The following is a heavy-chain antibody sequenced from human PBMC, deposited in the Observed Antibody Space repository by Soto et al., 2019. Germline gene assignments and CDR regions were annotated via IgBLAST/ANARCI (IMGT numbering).Heavy chain of an antibody. CDR1: GGTFSSYA. V-gene: IGHV1-69*13. J-gene: IGHJ6*02. D-gene: IGHD2-15*01. CDR2: IIPIFGTA. CDR3: ARRQDIVVVVAATYYYYGMDV. Sequence: RASVKVSCKASGGTFSSYAISWVRQAPGQGLEWTGGIIPIFGTANYAQKFQGRVTITADESTSTAYMELSSLRSEDTAVYYCARRQDIVVVVAATYYYYGMDVWGQGTTVTVSS.